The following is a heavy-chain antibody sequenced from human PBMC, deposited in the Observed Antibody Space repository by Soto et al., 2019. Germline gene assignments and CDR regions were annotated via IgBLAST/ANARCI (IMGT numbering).Heavy chain of an antibody. V-gene: IGHV1-69*02. CDR1: GGSFNSYT. D-gene: IGHD6-13*01. J-gene: IGHJ4*02. Sequence: QVQLVQSGAEVKKPGSSVKVSCKASGGSFNSYTFSWVRQAPGQGPEWMGRIIPVLGVANYAQTFQGRVTITADKSTSIVYMDLNSLRSEDTAVYYCARGAVAAGGTLGSWGQRTRVTVSS. CDR3: ARGAVAAGGTLGS. CDR2: IIPVLGVA.